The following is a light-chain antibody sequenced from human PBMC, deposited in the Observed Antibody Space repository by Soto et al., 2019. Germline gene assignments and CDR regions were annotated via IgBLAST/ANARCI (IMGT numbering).Light chain of an antibody. V-gene: IGLV2-14*03. Sequence: SALTQPASVSGSPGQSINISCTGTSSDVGGYNYVSWYQHHPGKAPKLIIYDVSNRPSGVSNPFSGSKSGNTASLTISGLQPEDEADYYCSSYTTSNTRQIVFGTGTKVTV. J-gene: IGLJ1*01. CDR1: SSDVGGYNY. CDR2: DVS. CDR3: SSYTTSNTRQIV.